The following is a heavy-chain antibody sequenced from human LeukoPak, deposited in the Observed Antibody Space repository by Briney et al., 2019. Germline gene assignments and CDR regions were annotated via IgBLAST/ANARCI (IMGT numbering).Heavy chain of an antibody. CDR1: GGSISSSSYY. CDR2: IYSSGST. V-gene: IGHV4-61*02. J-gene: IGHJ2*01. CDR3: ARVACGGGDCYFLDLSYWYFDL. Sequence: SQTLSLTCTVSGGSISSSSYYWSWIRQPAGKGLEWIGRIYSSGSTDYSPSLKSRGTISLDTSKNQFSLKLSSVTAADTAVYYCARVACGGGDCYFLDLSYWYFDLWGRGTLVTVSS. D-gene: IGHD2-21*02.